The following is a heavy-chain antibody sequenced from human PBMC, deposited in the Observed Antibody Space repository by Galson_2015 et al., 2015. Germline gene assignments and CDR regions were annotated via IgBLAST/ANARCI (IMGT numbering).Heavy chain of an antibody. D-gene: IGHD6-19*01. Sequence: QSGAEVKKPGESLKISCKGSRYSFSNYWIGWVRQMPGKGLEWMGIIYPDDSETRYSPSFQGQVTISADKSISTAYLQWSSLKASAPPEYYCTRHHNSSGWYEAHLFYWGQGPL. CDR3: TRHHNSSGWYEAHLFY. CDR1: RYSFSNYW. J-gene: IGHJ4*02. V-gene: IGHV5-51*01. CDR2: IYPDDSET.